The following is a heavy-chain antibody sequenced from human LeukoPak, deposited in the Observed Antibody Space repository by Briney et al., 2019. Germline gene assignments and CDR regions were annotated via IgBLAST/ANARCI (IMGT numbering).Heavy chain of an antibody. V-gene: IGHV4-30-4*01. D-gene: IGHD4-17*01. J-gene: IGHJ5*02. CDR2: IYYSGST. Sequence: PSETLSLTCTVSGGSISIGDYYWSWIRQPPRKCREWIGYIYYSGSTYYTPSLKSRVTISVDTSKHQFSLKLSSVTAADTAAYYCARVEDYGDYDGLRRWFDPWGQGTLVTVSS. CDR1: GGSISIGDYY. CDR3: ARVEDYGDYDGLRRWFDP.